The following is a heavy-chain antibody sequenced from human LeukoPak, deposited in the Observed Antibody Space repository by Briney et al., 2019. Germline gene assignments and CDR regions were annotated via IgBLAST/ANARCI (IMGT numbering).Heavy chain of an antibody. CDR2: ISSSSSYT. Sequence: PAGSLRLSCAASGFTFSDYYMSWIRQAPGKGLEWVSCISSSSSYTNYAESVKGRFTISKDNAKNSLYLQMNSLRAEDTAVYYCARVRGLGGSSGWFDYWGQGTLVTVSS. J-gene: IGHJ4*02. CDR3: ARVRGLGGSSGWFDY. V-gene: IGHV3-11*06. D-gene: IGHD6-19*01. CDR1: GFTFSDYY.